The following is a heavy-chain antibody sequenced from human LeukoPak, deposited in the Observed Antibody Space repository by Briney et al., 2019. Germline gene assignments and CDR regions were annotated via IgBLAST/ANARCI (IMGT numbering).Heavy chain of an antibody. V-gene: IGHV3-43*01. CDR3: AKDPGKGNDFFDY. Sequence: GGSLRLSCAASGFTFDDYTMHWVRQAPGKGLEWVSLISWDGGRAYYADPVKGRFTISRDNSKKSLYLQMNSLRTEDTALYYCAKDPGKGNDFFDYWGQGTLVTVSS. CDR2: ISWDGGRA. J-gene: IGHJ4*02. CDR1: GFTFDDYT. D-gene: IGHD2-21*02.